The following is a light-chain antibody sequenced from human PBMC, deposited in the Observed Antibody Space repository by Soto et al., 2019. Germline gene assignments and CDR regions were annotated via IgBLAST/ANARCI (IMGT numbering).Light chain of an antibody. J-gene: IGKJ4*01. CDR3: QQFNTYPLT. V-gene: IGKV1-9*01. CDR2: AAS. CDR1: QGISSY. Sequence: DIQLTQSPSFLSASVGDRVTITCRASQGISSYLAWYQQKPGKAPNLLIYAASTLQSGVPSRFRGSGSGTEFTLTISSLQPEDFATYYCQQFNTYPLTFGGGTKVEIK.